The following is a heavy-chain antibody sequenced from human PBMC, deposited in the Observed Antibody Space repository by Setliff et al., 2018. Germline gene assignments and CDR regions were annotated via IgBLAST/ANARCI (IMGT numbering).Heavy chain of an antibody. Sequence: GGSLRLSCAASGFTFGSYWMNWVRQAPGKGLEWVANISPDGSEKYYVDSVKGRFTISRDNAKNSLSLQMNSLRAEDTAGYFCARDATRFKMYRGIKIRFYHIDVWGKGTTVTVSS. CDR1: GFTFGSYW. CDR2: ISPDGSEK. V-gene: IGHV3-7*01. D-gene: IGHD3-10*01. J-gene: IGHJ6*03. CDR3: ARDATRFKMYRGIKIRFYHIDV.